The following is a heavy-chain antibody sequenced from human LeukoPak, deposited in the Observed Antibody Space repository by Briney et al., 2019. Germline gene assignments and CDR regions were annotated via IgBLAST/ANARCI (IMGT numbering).Heavy chain of an antibody. CDR2: IGDNSAYT. V-gene: IGHV3-23*01. CDR1: GFTFSSYS. J-gene: IGHJ4*02. Sequence: PGGSLRLSCAASGFTFSSYSMNWVRQAPGKGLEWVSGIGDNSAYTYYADSVKGRFTISRDNSKNTLYLQMNSLRAEDTAVYYCAKDGYSGYGYYFDYWGQGTLVSVSS. D-gene: IGHD5-12*01. CDR3: AKDGYSGYGYYFDY.